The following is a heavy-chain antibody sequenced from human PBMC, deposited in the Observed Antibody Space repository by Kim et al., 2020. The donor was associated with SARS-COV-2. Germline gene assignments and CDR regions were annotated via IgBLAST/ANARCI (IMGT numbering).Heavy chain of an antibody. Sequence: GGSLRLSCAASGFTFDDYAMHWVRQAPGKGLEWVSGISWNSGSIGYADSVKGRFTISRDNDKNSLYLQMNSLRAEDTALYYCAKGRGYSNNWYGIDYWG. J-gene: IGHJ4*01. D-gene: IGHD6-13*01. CDR2: ISWNSGSI. CDR1: GFTFDDYA. V-gene: IGHV3-9*01. CDR3: AKGRGYSNNWYGIDY.